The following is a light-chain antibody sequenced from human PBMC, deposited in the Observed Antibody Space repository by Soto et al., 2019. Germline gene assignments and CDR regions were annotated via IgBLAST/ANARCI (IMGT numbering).Light chain of an antibody. V-gene: IGKV3-20*01. CDR2: GAS. CDR1: QTISSTY. CDR3: QQYSSSPYN. J-gene: IGKJ2*01. Sequence: EVVLTQSPGTLSLSPGERATLSCRASQTISSTYLAWYQHKPGQAPRLLIYGASSRATGIPDRFSGSGSGTDFTLTISRLEPEDFAGYYCQQYSSSPYNFGQGTKLEIK.